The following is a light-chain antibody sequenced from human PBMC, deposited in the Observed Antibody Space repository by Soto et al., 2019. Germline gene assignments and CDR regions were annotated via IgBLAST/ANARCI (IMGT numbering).Light chain of an antibody. CDR2: LGS. J-gene: IGKJ3*01. V-gene: IGKV2-28*01. Sequence: DIVMTQSPLSLPVTPGEPASISCRSSQSLLHSNGYNYLDWYLQKPGQSPQLLIYLGSNRASGVPDRFSGSGSGTDFTLKISRVEAEDVGLYYCMQALQIPLTFGPGTKVDIK. CDR1: QSLLHSNGYNY. CDR3: MQALQIPLT.